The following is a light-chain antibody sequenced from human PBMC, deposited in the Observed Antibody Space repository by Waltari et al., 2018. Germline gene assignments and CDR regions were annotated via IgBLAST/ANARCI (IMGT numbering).Light chain of an antibody. Sequence: DIQMTQSPSTLSASIGDRVTITSRASQTIISWLAWYQQKPGQAPRLLIYRATALETGVPSRFSGTGSGTEFTLTINGLQPDDSATYFCQQYDSFWSFGQGTKVEVK. J-gene: IGKJ1*01. V-gene: IGKV1-5*03. CDR3: QQYDSFWS. CDR2: RAT. CDR1: QTIISW.